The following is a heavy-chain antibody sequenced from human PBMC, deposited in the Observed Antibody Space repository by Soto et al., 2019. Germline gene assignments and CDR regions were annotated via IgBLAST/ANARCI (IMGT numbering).Heavy chain of an antibody. D-gene: IGHD3-9*01. CDR1: GFTFSSYW. Sequence: GGSLRLSCAASGFTFSSYWMSWVRQAPGKGLDWVANIKQDGSEKYYVDSVKGRFTISRDNAKNSLYLQMNSLRAEDTAVYYCARDVGGYYDILTGYYEVRWFDPWGQGTLVTVSS. J-gene: IGHJ5*02. CDR2: IKQDGSEK. V-gene: IGHV3-7*03. CDR3: ARDVGGYYDILTGYYEVRWFDP.